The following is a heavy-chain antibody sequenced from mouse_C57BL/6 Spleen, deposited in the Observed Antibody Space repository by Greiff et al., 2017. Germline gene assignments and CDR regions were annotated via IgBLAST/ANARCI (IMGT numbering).Heavy chain of an antibody. CDR3: AREEGGNYVAMDY. V-gene: IGHV1-54*01. J-gene: IGHJ4*01. CDR1: GYAFTNYL. D-gene: IGHD2-1*01. CDR2: LNPGSGGT. Sequence: QVQLKESGAELVRPGTSVKVSCKASGYAFTNYLIEWVKQRPGQGLEWIGVLNPGSGGTNYNEKFKGKATLTADKSSSTAYMQLSSLTSEDSAVYFCAREEGGNYVAMDYWGQGTSVTVSS.